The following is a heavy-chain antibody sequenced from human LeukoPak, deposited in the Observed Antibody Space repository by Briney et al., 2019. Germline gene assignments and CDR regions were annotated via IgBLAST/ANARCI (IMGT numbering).Heavy chain of an antibody. CDR3: AEQGCSSISCYCSR. J-gene: IGHJ4*02. V-gene: IGHV3-23*01. Sequence: GGSLRLSCAASGFTFSSYAMTWVRQAPGKGLEWVSSLSNSGTTYYADSVKGRFTISRDNSKNTLYLYMSLLRAEDTAIYYCAEQGCSSISCYCSRRGQGTLVNVSS. D-gene: IGHD2-2*01. CDR1: GFTFSSYA. CDR2: LSNSGTT.